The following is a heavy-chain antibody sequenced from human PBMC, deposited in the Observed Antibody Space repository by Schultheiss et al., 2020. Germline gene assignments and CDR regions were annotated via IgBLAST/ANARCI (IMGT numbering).Heavy chain of an antibody. CDR3: AKDLGLGSGSLNWYFDL. CDR2: ISGSGGST. V-gene: IGHV3-23*01. CDR1: GLTFSSYA. D-gene: IGHD1-26*01. J-gene: IGHJ2*01. Sequence: GGSLRLSCAASGLTFSSYAMSWVRQAPGKGLEWVSAISGSGGSTYYADSVKGRFTISRDNSKNTLYLQMNSLRAEDTAVYYCAKDLGLGSGSLNWYFDLWCRGTLVTVCS.